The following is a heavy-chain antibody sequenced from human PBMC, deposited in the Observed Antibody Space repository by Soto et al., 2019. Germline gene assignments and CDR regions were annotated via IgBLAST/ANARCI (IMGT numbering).Heavy chain of an antibody. Sequence: QLQLQESGPGLVKPSETLSLTCTVSGGSINNSSFYWGWVRQPPGKRLEWIGSIYYSGSAYYNPSLTSRLTISVDTYTTQFSLKLSSVTAADTAVYFCARRPLVRGIIPYYFDSWGQGTLVTVSS. J-gene: IGHJ4*02. CDR2: IYYSGSA. V-gene: IGHV4-39*01. D-gene: IGHD3-10*01. CDR1: GGSINNSSFY. CDR3: ARRPLVRGIIPYYFDS.